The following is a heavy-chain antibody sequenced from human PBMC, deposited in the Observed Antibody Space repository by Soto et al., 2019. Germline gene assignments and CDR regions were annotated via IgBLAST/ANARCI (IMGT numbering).Heavy chain of an antibody. CDR2: IKQDGSEK. V-gene: IGHV3-7*01. CDR3: ARDEVMPYMDV. CDR1: GVTFSSYW. J-gene: IGHJ6*03. D-gene: IGHD3-16*01. Sequence: PGGSLRLSCAASGVTFSSYWMSWVRQAPGKGLEWVANIKQDGSEKYYVDSVKGRFTISRDNAKNSLYLQMNSLRAEDTAVYYCARDEVMPYMDVWGKGTTVTVSS.